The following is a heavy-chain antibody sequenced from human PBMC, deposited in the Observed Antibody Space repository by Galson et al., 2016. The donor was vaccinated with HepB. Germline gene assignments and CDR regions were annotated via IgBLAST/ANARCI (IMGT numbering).Heavy chain of an antibody. CDR1: GFTFRNYG. V-gene: IGHV3-23*01. CDR2: ISRSGDST. CDR3: VQGSTAPAV. J-gene: IGHJ6*04. Sequence: SLRLSGAASGFTFRNYGLTWVRQAPGKGLEVVTSISRSGDSTDYADSVKGRFTISRDNSKNTLSLQMNSLTADDTAIYYCVQGSTAPAVWGKGTTVTVSS. D-gene: IGHD2-2*01.